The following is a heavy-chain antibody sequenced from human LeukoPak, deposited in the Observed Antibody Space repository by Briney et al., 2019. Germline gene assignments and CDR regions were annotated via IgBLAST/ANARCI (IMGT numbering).Heavy chain of an antibody. V-gene: IGHV3-33*06. J-gene: IGHJ3*02. D-gene: IGHD1-26*01. CDR2: IWYDGSNK. CDR1: GFTFSSYG. Sequence: GGSLRLSWAASGFTFSSYGMHWVRQAPGKGLEWVAVIWYDGSNKYYADSVKGRFTISRDNSKNTLYLQMNSLRAEDTAVYYCAKDAELLDAFDIWGQGTMVTVSS. CDR3: AKDAELLDAFDI.